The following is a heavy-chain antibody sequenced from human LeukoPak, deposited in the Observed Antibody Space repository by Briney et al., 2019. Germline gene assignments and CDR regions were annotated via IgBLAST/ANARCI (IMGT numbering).Heavy chain of an antibody. D-gene: IGHD3-10*01. CDR1: GFTFSSYA. J-gene: IGHJ4*02. V-gene: IGHV3-23*01. CDR2: IGSGSDFT. CDR3: AKADRGWGVITKD. Sequence: GGSLRLSCTASGFTFSSYAMSWVRQAPEKGLEWVSAIGSGSDFTYYAEYVKGRFTISRDNSKKTLYLQMNSLRAEDTAVYYCAKADRGWGVITKDWGQGTLVTVSS.